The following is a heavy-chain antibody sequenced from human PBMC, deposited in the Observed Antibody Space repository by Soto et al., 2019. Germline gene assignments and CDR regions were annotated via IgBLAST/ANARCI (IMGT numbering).Heavy chain of an antibody. CDR1: GYTFTSYY. CDR2: INPSGGST. D-gene: IGHD2-2*01. J-gene: IGHJ4*02. Sequence: ASVKVSCKASGYTFTSYYMHWVRQAPGQGLEWMGIINPSGGSTSYAQKFQGRVTMTRDTSTSTVYMELSSLRSEDTAVYYCARDHLDDCSSTSCRSSFDYWGQGTLVTVSS. V-gene: IGHV1-46*03. CDR3: ARDHLDDCSSTSCRSSFDY.